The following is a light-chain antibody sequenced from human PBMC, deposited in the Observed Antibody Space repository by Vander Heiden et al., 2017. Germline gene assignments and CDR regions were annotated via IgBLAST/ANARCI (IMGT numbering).Light chain of an antibody. CDR2: SAS. J-gene: IGKJ5*01. V-gene: IGKV1-12*01. CDR3: QQGDSVPIT. CDR1: QGISNR. Sequence: DIQMTQSPSSVSASVGDRVTITCRASQGISNRLAWYRQRPGKVPELLVYSASNLQSGVPSRFSGSGSGTDFTLTISSLQPEDFATYYCQQGDSVPITFGQGTRLEI.